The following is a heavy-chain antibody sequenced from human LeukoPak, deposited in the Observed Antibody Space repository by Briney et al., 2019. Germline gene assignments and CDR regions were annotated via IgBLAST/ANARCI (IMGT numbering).Heavy chain of an antibody. CDR2: INHSGST. Sequence: SETLSLTCAVYGGSFSGYYWSWIRQPPGKGLEWIGEINHSGSTNYNPSLKSRVTISVDTSKNQFSLKLSSVTAADTAVYYCARDGSGYSSSWYQPHYYGMDVWGQGTTVTVSS. J-gene: IGHJ6*02. V-gene: IGHV4-34*01. D-gene: IGHD6-13*01. CDR3: ARDGSGYSSSWYQPHYYGMDV. CDR1: GGSFSGYY.